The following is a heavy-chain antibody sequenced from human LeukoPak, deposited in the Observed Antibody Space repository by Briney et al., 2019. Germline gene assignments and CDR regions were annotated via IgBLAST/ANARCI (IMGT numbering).Heavy chain of an antibody. CDR2: IKQDGSKK. CDR1: GFPFSSYW. Sequence: PGGSLRLSRVASGFPFSSYWMTWVRQAPGKGLEWVANIKQDGSKKSYVDSVKGRFTISRDNAKNSLYLQMNSLRAEDTAVYYCAKDTDDYFDYWGQGTLVTVSS. CDR3: AKDTDDYFDY. J-gene: IGHJ4*02. V-gene: IGHV3-7*03.